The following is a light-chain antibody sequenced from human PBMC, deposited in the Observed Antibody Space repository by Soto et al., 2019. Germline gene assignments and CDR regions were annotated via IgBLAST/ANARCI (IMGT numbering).Light chain of an antibody. V-gene: IGLV2-14*01. CDR2: DVS. J-gene: IGLJ1*01. CDR3: SSYTSSSTV. CDR1: SSDVGGYNY. Sequence: QSVLTQPASVSGSPGQSITISCTGTSSDVGGYNYVSWYQQHPGKAPKLMIYDVSNRPSGVSNRFSGSKSGNTASLTISGLQAEDDAAYYCSSYTSSSTVFGTGTKVTVL.